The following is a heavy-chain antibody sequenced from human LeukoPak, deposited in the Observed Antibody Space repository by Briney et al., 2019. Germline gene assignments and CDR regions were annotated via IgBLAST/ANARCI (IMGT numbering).Heavy chain of an antibody. J-gene: IGHJ4*02. CDR3: AREGLLWFGEFLYYFDY. V-gene: IGHV3-23*01. Sequence: GGSLRLSCAASGFTFSSYAVNWVRQAPGKGLEWVSAIGGSGGSTYYADSVKGRFTISRDNSKNTLYLQMNSLRAEDTAVYYCAREGLLWFGEFLYYFDYWGQGTLVTVSS. CDR1: GFTFSSYA. D-gene: IGHD3-10*01. CDR2: IGGSGGST.